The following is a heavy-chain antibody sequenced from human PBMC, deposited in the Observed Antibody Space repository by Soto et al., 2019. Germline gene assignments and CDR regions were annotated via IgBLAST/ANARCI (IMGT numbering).Heavy chain of an antibody. J-gene: IGHJ3*01. CDR1: GFTFSSYA. Sequence: QVQLVESGGGVVQPGRSLRLSCAASGFTFSSYAMHWVRQAPGKGLEWVAVISYDGSNKYYADSVKGRFTISRDNSKNTLYLQMNSLIAEDTAVYYCARATQQLEYAFDLWGQGTMVTVSS. CDR2: ISYDGSNK. CDR3: ARATQQLEYAFDL. D-gene: IGHD6-13*01. V-gene: IGHV3-30-3*01.